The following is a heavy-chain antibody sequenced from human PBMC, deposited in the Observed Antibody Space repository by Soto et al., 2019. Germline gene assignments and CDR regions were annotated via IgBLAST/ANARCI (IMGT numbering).Heavy chain of an antibody. CDR1: GGSISSGGYY. D-gene: IGHD6-6*01. Sequence: LSLTCTVSGGSISSGGYYWSWIRQHPGKGLEWIGYIYYSGSTYYNPSLKSRVTISVDTSKNQFSLKLSSVTAADTAVYYCARGIAARPVYYYYGMDVWGQGTTVTVSS. CDR3: ARGIAARPVYYYYGMDV. CDR2: IYYSGST. J-gene: IGHJ6*02. V-gene: IGHV4-31*03.